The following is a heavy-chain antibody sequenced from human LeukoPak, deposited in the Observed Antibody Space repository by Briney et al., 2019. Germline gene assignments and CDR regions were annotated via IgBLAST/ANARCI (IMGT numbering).Heavy chain of an antibody. CDR1: GYTFTDYY. CDR3: ARESRGILNYFDY. Sequence: ASVKVSCKASGYTFTDYYIHWVRQAPGQGLEWMGWINPDSGGPNYAQKFQGRVTMTRDTSISTAYMELSWLRSDDTAVYYCARESRGILNYFDYWGQGTLVTVSS. J-gene: IGHJ4*02. V-gene: IGHV1-2*02. CDR2: INPDSGGP. D-gene: IGHD3-22*01.